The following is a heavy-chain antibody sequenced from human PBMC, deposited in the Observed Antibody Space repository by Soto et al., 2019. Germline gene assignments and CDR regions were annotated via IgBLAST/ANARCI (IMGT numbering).Heavy chain of an antibody. CDR2: ISAYNGNT. D-gene: IGHD3-10*01. V-gene: IGHV1-18*01. CDR1: GYTFTSYG. J-gene: IGHJ4*02. Sequence: ASVKVSCKASGYTFTSYGISWVRQAPGQGLEWMGWISAYNGNTNYAQKLQGRVTMTTDTSTSTAYMELRSLRSDETAVYYCARGEAEFGELLPAFDYWGQGTLVTVSS. CDR3: ARGEAEFGELLPAFDY.